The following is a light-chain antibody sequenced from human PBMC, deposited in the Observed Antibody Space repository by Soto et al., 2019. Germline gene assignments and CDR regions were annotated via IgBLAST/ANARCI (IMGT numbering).Light chain of an antibody. Sequence: EIVLTQSPATLSLSPGERATLSCRASQSVGSYLAWYQQKPGQAPRLLIYDASNRATGIPARFSGSGSGTDFTLTIRSLEPEDFAVYYCQQRSNWTFGQGTKVEIK. CDR3: QQRSNWT. J-gene: IGKJ1*01. V-gene: IGKV3-11*01. CDR2: DAS. CDR1: QSVGSY.